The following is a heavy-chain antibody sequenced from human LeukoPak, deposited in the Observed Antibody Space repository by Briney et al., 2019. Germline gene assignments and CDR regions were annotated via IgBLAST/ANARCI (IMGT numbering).Heavy chain of an antibody. CDR1: GSTFSSYA. CDR2: ISGSGGST. V-gene: IGHV3-23*01. Sequence: GGSLRLSCAASGSTFSSYAMSWVRQAPGKGLEWVSAISGSGGSTYYADSVKGRFTISRDNSKNTLYLQMNSLRAEDTAVYYCAKGSSSWYWFFDYWGQGTLVTVSS. J-gene: IGHJ4*02. D-gene: IGHD6-13*01. CDR3: AKGSSSWYWFFDY.